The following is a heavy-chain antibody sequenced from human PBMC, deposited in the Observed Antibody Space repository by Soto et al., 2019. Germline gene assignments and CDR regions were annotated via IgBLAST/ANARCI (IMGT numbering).Heavy chain of an antibody. V-gene: IGHV1-24*01. Sequence: GASVKVSCKVSGDSLTELSMHWVRQAPGKGLEWMGGFDPEDGETIYAQKFQGRVTMTEDTSTDTAYMELSSLRSEDTAVYYCATRDLEWLLFAFDIWGQGTMVTVSS. CDR1: GDSLTELS. J-gene: IGHJ3*02. CDR2: FDPEDGET. CDR3: ATRDLEWLLFAFDI. D-gene: IGHD3-3*01.